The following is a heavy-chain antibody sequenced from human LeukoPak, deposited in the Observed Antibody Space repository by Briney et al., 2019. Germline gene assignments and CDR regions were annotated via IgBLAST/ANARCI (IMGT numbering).Heavy chain of an antibody. CDR1: GESFSGFY. CDR2: INHSGST. J-gene: IGHJ4*02. D-gene: IGHD3-22*01. V-gene: IGHV4-34*01. CDR3: ARALRDYGSRGYYLGAFNY. Sequence: SETLSLTCAVYGESFSGFYWNWIRQPPGKGLEWIGDINHSGSTDYNPSLKSRVTISVDTSKNQFSLKLSSLAAADTAVYYCARALRDYGSRGYYLGAFNYWGQGTLVTVSS.